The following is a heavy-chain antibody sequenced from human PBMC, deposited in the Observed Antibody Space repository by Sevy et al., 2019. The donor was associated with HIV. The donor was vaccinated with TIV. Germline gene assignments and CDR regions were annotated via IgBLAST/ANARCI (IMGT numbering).Heavy chain of an antibody. CDR3: ARDSDGSGHYYADYFDY. CDR1: GYTFTTYP. J-gene: IGHJ4*02. CDR2: ISTYSGET. Sequence: ASVKVSCKPSGYTFTTYPIGWVRQAPGQGLEWMGWISTYSGETRDAQKFQGRATMTTDTSTSTAYLELRSLRSDDTASYYCARDSDGSGHYYADYFDYWGQGTLVTVSS. D-gene: IGHD3-22*01. V-gene: IGHV1-18*01.